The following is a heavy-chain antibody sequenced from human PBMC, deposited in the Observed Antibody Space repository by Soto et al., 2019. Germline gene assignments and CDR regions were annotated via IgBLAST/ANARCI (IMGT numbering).Heavy chain of an antibody. Sequence: SETLSLTCTVSGGSISSGDYYWSWIRQPPGKGLEWIGYIYYSGSTYYNPSLKSRVTISVDTSKNQFSLKLSSVTAADTAVYYCARTVKLTGDLLDYWGQGTLVTVSS. CDR2: IYYSGST. V-gene: IGHV4-30-4*01. CDR3: ARTVKLTGDLLDY. D-gene: IGHD7-27*01. CDR1: GGSISSGDYY. J-gene: IGHJ4*02.